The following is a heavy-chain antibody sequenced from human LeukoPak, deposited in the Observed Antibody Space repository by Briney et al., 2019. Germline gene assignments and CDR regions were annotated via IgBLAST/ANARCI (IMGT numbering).Heavy chain of an antibody. D-gene: IGHD1-26*01. CDR2: IYYSGST. J-gene: IGHJ4*02. Sequence: SETLSLTCTVSGGSISSYYWSWIRQPPGKGLEWIGYIYYSGSTNYNPSLKSRVTISVDTSTNQFSLKLSSVTAADTAVYYCARDLRELLYYFDYWGQGTLVTVSS. CDR1: GGSISSYY. CDR3: ARDLRELLYYFDY. V-gene: IGHV4-59*12.